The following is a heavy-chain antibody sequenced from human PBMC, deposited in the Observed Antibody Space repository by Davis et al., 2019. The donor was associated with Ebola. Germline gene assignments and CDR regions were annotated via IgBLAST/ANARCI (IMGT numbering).Heavy chain of an antibody. CDR1: GFTFSNAW. V-gene: IGHV3-48*01. J-gene: IGHJ6*03. CDR2: ISSSSSTI. Sequence: GGSLRLSCAASGFTFSNAWMNWVRQAPGKGLEWVSYISSSSSTIYYADSVKGRFTISRDNAKNSLYLQMNSLRAEDTAVYYCARGSSYMDVWGKGTTVTVSS. CDR3: ARGSSYMDV.